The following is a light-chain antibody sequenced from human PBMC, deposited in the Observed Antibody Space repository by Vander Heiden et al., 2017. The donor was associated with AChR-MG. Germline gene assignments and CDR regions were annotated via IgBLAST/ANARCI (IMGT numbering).Light chain of an antibody. V-gene: IGKV1-39*01. CDR3: QQSDSTSDLT. Sequence: DIQMTQSPASLSASVGDSVTITCRASQNIGNYLSWYLQQPGKPPKVLIYGASTLHSGAPSRFSGGRSGADFILSISGLQPEDFGTYYCQQSDSTSDLTFGPGTKV. CDR2: GAS. CDR1: QNIGNY. J-gene: IGKJ3*01.